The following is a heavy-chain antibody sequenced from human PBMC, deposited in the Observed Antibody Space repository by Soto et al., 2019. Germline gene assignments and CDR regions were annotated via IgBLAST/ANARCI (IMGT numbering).Heavy chain of an antibody. V-gene: IGHV3-23*01. Sequence: EVQLLESGGGLVQPGGSLRLSCAASGFTFSSYAMSWVRQAPGKGLEWVSAISGTGGSTYYADSVKGRFTISRDNTKNTLYQQKNSLRAEDTAVYYCARRSSGWYFDYWGQGTLVTVSS. J-gene: IGHJ4*02. CDR2: ISGTGGST. D-gene: IGHD6-19*01. CDR3: ARRSSGWYFDY. CDR1: GFTFSSYA.